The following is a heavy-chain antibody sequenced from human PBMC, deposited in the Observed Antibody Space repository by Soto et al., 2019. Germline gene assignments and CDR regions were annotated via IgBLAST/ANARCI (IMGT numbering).Heavy chain of an antibody. D-gene: IGHD2-21*01. CDR3: AKEYCGGHCSSDYFDY. V-gene: IGHV3-30*18. CDR1: GFTFSNYG. J-gene: IGHJ4*02. Sequence: QVQLVESGGGVVQPGRSLRLSCAASGFTFSNYGIHWLRQAPGNGLEWVAVISRDGSVRYYADSVKGRFTISRDNSKNTLYLQVNNLRAEDTAVYYCAKEYCGGHCSSDYFDYWGQGTLVTVSS. CDR2: ISRDGSVR.